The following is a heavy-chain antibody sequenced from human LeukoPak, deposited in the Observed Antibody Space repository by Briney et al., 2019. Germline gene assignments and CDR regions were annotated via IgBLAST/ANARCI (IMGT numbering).Heavy chain of an antibody. CDR2: MNPNSDNT. D-gene: IGHD3-10*01. CDR1: GGTFTSYD. V-gene: IGHV1-8*01. CDR3: ARSARYGSGSYPNDY. Sequence: ASVKVSCKASGGTFTSYDINWVRQAAGQGLEWMGWMNPNSDNTGYAQKFQGRVTMTRNTSISTAYMELSSLRSEDTAVYYCARSARYGSGSYPNDYWGQGTLVTVSS. J-gene: IGHJ4*02.